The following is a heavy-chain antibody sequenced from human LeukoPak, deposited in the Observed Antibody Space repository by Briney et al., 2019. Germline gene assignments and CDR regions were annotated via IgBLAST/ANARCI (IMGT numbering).Heavy chain of an antibody. D-gene: IGHD3-9*01. CDR3: ARKSLSTVAF. V-gene: IGHV1-2*02. Sequence: ASVKVSFKASGYTFTGHDVHWVRQAPGQGLEWMAWINPNNGATDYAQKFQDRVTVTRDTSISTVYMELRSLTSDDTAVYYCARKSLSTVAFWGQVTLVSVSS. J-gene: IGHJ1*01. CDR1: GYTFTGHD. CDR2: INPNNGAT.